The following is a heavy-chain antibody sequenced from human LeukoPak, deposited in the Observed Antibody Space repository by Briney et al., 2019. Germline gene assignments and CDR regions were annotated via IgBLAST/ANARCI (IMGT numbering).Heavy chain of an antibody. CDR3: ARDLKGPVNDVFDM. D-gene: IGHD4-23*01. Sequence: GRSLRLSCAASGFTFSSYGMHWVRQAPGKGLVWVSHSNSDGSSTSYADSVRGRFTISRDNAKNTLYLQMNSLSAEDTAVYYCARDLKGPVNDVFDMWGQGTMVTVSS. CDR1: GFTFSSYG. CDR2: SNSDGSST. V-gene: IGHV3-74*01. J-gene: IGHJ3*02.